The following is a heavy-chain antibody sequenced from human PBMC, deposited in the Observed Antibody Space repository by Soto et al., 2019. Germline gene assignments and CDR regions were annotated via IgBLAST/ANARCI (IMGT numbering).Heavy chain of an antibody. CDR3: ASTRDSGTSYYFDS. D-gene: IGHD1-26*01. V-gene: IGHV3-53*01. CDR1: GFTVSSHY. Sequence: EVQLAESGGGLIQPGGSLRLSCAASGFTVSSHYMSWVRQGPGKGLEWVSVIYRGGGTFYADSVKGRFTICRDISQNTFFLQMNSLRAEDTAVYYCASTRDSGTSYYFDSWGQGTLVTVSS. J-gene: IGHJ4*02. CDR2: IYRGGGT.